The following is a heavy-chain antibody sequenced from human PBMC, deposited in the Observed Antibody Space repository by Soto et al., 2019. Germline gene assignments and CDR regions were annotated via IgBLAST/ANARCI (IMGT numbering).Heavy chain of an antibody. CDR3: AAVSVVYAIPPNWFHP. D-gene: IGHD2-8*02. V-gene: IGHV4-39*06. CDR1: DDSITSGAYY. J-gene: IGHJ5*02. Sequence: SETLSLTCTVSDDSITSGAYYWGLIRQPPGKGLEWIGTVQYRGSTYYNPSLKSRVTMSTSTAYMELSSLRSEDTAVYYCAAVSVVYAIPPNWFHPWGQGTLVTVSS. CDR2: VQYRGST.